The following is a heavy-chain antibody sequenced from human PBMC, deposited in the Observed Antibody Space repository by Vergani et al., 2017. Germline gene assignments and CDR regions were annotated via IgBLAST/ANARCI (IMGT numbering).Heavy chain of an antibody. D-gene: IGHD6-19*01. CDR1: GFTFSSYS. CDR3: ARDEGSGSSGWYSGGYYYYGMDV. Sequence: EVQLVESGGGLVKPGGSLRLSCAASGFTFSSYSMNWVRQAPGKGLEWVSSISSSSSYIYYADSVKGRFTISRDNAKNSLYLQMNSLRAEDTAVYYCARDEGSGSSGWYSGGYYYYGMDVWGQGTTVTVSS. J-gene: IGHJ6*02. CDR2: ISSSSSYI. V-gene: IGHV3-21*01.